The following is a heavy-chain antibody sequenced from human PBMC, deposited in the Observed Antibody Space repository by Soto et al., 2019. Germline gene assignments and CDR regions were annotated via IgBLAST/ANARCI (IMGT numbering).Heavy chain of an antibody. CDR2: INPNSGGT. J-gene: IGHJ3*01. CDR3: ARVNYDNGHAFDV. Sequence: QVQLVQSGAEVKKPGASVKVSCKASGYTFTGYYMHWVRQAPGQGLEWMGWINPNSGGTNYAQKVQGRVSMTTDTSTSTAYMELRSLRSDDTAVYHCARVNYDNGHAFDVWGQGTMVTVSS. V-gene: IGHV1-2*02. CDR1: GYTFTGYY. D-gene: IGHD3-22*01.